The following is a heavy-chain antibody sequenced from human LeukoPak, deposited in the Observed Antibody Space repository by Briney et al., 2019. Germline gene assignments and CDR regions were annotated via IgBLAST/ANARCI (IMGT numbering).Heavy chain of an antibody. CDR2: IIPILGIA. D-gene: IGHD2-15*01. V-gene: IGHV1-69*04. Sequence: SVKVSCKASGGTFSSYAISWVREAPGQGLEWMGRIIPILGIANYAQKFQGRVTITADKSTSTAYMELSSLRSEDTAVYYCAREDCSGGSCYSPYYYYGMDVSGQGTTVAVSS. CDR1: GGTFSSYA. J-gene: IGHJ6*02. CDR3: AREDCSGGSCYSPYYYYGMDV.